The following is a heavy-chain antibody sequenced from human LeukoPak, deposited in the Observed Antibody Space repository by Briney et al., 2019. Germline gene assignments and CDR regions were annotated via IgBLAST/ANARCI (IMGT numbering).Heavy chain of an antibody. J-gene: IGHJ6*03. CDR2: ISPSGDIT. CDR1: GFIFSSHG. D-gene: IGHD2-2*01. Sequence: GGSLRLSCAASGFIFSSHGMNWVRQAPGKGLEWVSGISPSGDITYYADSVKGRFTISRDNSKNTVYLQMNSLRAEDTAVYYCARPYCSSTSCYYYYYMDVWGKGTTVTVSS. CDR3: ARPYCSSTSCYYYYYMDV. V-gene: IGHV3-23*01.